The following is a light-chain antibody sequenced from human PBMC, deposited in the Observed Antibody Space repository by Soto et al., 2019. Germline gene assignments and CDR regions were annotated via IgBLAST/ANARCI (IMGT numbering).Light chain of an antibody. Sequence: QLVLTQSPSASASLGASVKLTCTLSSGHSSYAIAWHQQQPEKGPRYLMKLNSDGSHSKGDGIPDRFSGSSSGAERYLTIASLQSEDGADYYCQTWGTGIHWVFGGGTKLTVL. CDR1: SGHSSYA. V-gene: IGLV4-69*01. CDR3: QTWGTGIHWV. CDR2: LNSDGSH. J-gene: IGLJ3*02.